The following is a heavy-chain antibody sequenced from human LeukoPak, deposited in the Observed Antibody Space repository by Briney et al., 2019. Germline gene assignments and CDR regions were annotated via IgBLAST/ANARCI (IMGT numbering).Heavy chain of an antibody. CDR2: INPSGGST. J-gene: IGHJ5*02. V-gene: IGHV1-46*01. Sequence: ASVKVSCKASGYTFTSYYMHWVRQAPGQGLEWMGIINPSGGSTSYAQKFQGRVTMTRDMSTSTVYMELSSLRSEDTAVYYCARDGGGIVVVPAANGFDPWGQGTLVTVSS. CDR1: GYTFTSYY. D-gene: IGHD2-2*01. CDR3: ARDGGGIVVVPAANGFDP.